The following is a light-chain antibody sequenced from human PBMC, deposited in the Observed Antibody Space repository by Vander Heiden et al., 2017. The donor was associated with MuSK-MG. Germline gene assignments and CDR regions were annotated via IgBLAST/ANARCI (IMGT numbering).Light chain of an antibody. CDR1: QSISSY. CDR3: QQSYSTPPVT. Sequence: DIQMTQSPSSLSASVGDRVTITCRASQSISSYLNRYQQKPGKAPKLLIYAASSLQSGVPSRFSGSGSGTDFTLTISSLQPEDFATYYCQQSYSTPPVTFGQGTRLEIK. J-gene: IGKJ5*01. CDR2: AAS. V-gene: IGKV1-39*01.